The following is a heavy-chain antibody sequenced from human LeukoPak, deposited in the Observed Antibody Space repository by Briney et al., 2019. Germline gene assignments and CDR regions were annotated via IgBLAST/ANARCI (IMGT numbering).Heavy chain of an antibody. V-gene: IGHV6-1*01. D-gene: IGHD6-19*01. J-gene: IGHJ4*02. CDR2: TYYRSKWYN. CDR1: GDSVSSKNGA. CDR3: ARDFGTTGWHTFDY. Sequence: SQTLSLTCVVSGDSVSSKNGAWNWIRQSPSRGLEWLGRTYYRSKWYNDYAESMEGRMTISQDTSKNQYSLHLNSVTPDDTAVYYCARDFGTTGWHTFDYWGQGTLVSVSS.